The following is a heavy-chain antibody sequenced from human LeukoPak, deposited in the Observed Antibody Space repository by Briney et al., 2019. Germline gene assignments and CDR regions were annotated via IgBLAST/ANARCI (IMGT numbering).Heavy chain of an antibody. Sequence: GSLRLSCAASGFTFNNYWMHWVRRAPGKGLVWVSRISTDGSSTSYADSVEGRFTISRDNAKNTLYLQMNSLRTEDTAVYYCARRTVAGSLDYWGQGSLVTVSS. V-gene: IGHV3-74*01. CDR1: GFTFNNYW. CDR2: ISTDGSST. D-gene: IGHD6-19*01. J-gene: IGHJ4*02. CDR3: ARRTVAGSLDY.